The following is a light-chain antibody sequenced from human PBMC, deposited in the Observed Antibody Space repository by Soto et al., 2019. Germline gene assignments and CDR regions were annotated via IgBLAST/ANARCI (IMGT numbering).Light chain of an antibody. CDR2: EGS. Sequence: QSALTQPASVSGSPGQSITISCTASSSHIGSSNLVSWYQHHSGKAPKLIIYEGSKRPSGVSNRFSGSKSGKTASLTISGLQAEDEGTYYCCSYAGSSPLDVFGTGTKVTVL. CDR1: SSHIGSSNL. V-gene: IGLV2-23*01. CDR3: CSYAGSSPLDV. J-gene: IGLJ1*01.